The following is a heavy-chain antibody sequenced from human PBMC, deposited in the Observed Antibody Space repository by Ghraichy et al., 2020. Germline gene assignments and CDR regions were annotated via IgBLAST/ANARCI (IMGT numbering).Heavy chain of an antibody. CDR3: ARQSGGYYLDY. CDR1: GGSISSYY. J-gene: IGHJ4*02. D-gene: IGHD3-3*01. CDR2: IYYSGST. Sequence: SETLSLTCTVSGGSISSYYWSWIRQPPGKGLEWIGYIYYSGSTNYNPSLKSRVTISVDTSKNQFSLKLSSVTAADTAVYYCARQSGGYYLDYWGQGTLVTVSS. V-gene: IGHV4-59*08.